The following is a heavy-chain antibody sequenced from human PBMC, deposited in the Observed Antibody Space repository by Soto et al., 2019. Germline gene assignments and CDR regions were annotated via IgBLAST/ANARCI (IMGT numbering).Heavy chain of an antibody. CDR3: AREEGADGAFDI. CDR2: IYYSGST. Sequence: PSETLALTGTVSGGSISSGDYYWSWIRQPPGKGLEWIGYIYYSGSTYYNPSLKSRVTISVDTSKNQFSLKLSSVTAADTAVYYCAREEGADGAFDICGQRTMVT. CDR1: GGSISSGDYY. V-gene: IGHV4-30-4*01. J-gene: IGHJ3*02.